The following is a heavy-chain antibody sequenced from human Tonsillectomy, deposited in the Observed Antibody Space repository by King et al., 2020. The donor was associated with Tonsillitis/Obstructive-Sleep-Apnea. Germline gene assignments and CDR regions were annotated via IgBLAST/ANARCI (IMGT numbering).Heavy chain of an antibody. CDR1: GYTFTGYY. V-gene: IGHV1-2*06. CDR3: ARDHQSVMDV. CDR2: INPNSGGT. Sequence: QLVQYGAEVKKPGASVKVSCKASGYTFTGYYMHWVRQAPGQGLEWMGRINPNSGGTDYAQKFQGRVTMTRDTSISTAFMDLSRLTSDDTAVYYCARDHQSVMDVWGKGTTVTVSS. D-gene: IGHD2-2*01. J-gene: IGHJ6*03.